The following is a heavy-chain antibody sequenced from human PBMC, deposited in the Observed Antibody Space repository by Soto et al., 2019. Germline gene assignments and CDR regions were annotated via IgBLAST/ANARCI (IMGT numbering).Heavy chain of an antibody. D-gene: IGHD3-16*01. J-gene: IGHJ5*02. CDR1: GVPMMSRDDD. Sequence: TXSRSCGVPGVPMMSRDDDGSWMRQHPGKGLEWIGYIHNSGTTYYIPPLKSRVDMTVDTSKNQLSLKLTSVTAADKAVYYCERGVTFGSVIAARLDAWGQATPVTVS. V-gene: IGHV4-31*11. CDR2: IHNSGTT. CDR3: ERGVTFGSVIAARLDA.